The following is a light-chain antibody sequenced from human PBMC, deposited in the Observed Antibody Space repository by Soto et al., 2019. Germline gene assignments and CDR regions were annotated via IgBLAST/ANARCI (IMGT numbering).Light chain of an antibody. J-gene: IGLJ1*01. CDR1: SSDVGGYNY. V-gene: IGLV2-14*01. CDR3: SSFTSSRAYV. CDR2: EVS. Sequence: QSFLAQPASVSGSPGQSITISCTGTSSDVGGYNYVSWYQQHSGKAPKLMIHEVSNRPSGVSNRFSGSTSGNTASLTISGLQAEDEADYYCSSFTSSRAYVFGIGTKVTVL.